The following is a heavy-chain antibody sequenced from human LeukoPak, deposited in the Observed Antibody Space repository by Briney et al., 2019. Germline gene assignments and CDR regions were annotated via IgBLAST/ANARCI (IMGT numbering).Heavy chain of an antibody. V-gene: IGHV4-4*07. CDR1: GGSISSHY. J-gene: IGHJ6*04. CDR3: ARDIGSRI. D-gene: IGHD1-26*01. Sequence: SETLSLTCTVSGGSISSHYWSWIRQPAGKGLEWIGHIYTSGSTNYNPSLKSRVTMSVDTSKNQFSLSLNSVTAADTAVFYCARDIGSRIWGKGTTVIVSS. CDR2: IYTSGST.